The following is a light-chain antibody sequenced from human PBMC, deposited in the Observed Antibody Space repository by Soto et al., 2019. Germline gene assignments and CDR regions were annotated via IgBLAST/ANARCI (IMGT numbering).Light chain of an antibody. V-gene: IGKV3-15*01. Sequence: EIVMTQSLAALSVSPGERATLSCRASQRVSSNLAWYQQKPGQAPRLLIYGASTRATGIPARFSGSGSGTEFTLTISSLQSEDFAVYYCQQYNNWPRTFGQGTKVDIK. CDR1: QRVSSN. CDR3: QQYNNWPRT. CDR2: GAS. J-gene: IGKJ1*01.